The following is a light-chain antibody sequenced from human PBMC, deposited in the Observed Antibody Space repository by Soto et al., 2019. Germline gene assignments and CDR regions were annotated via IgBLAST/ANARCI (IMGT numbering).Light chain of an antibody. CDR2: GAS. CDR3: QQLKSFPIP. V-gene: IGKV1-9*01. CDR1: QGIANF. Sequence: SQLTPSPSSLSASVGDRVTISCRASQGIANFLAWYQQKPGKAHKLQIYGASTLQSGVPSRFSGSGSGTDFPLNISSQQPEDFATYCCQQLKSFPIPFGPGTKVDIK. J-gene: IGKJ3*01.